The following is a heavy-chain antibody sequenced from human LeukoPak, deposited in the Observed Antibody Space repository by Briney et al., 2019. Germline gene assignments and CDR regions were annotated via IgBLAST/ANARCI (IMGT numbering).Heavy chain of an antibody. CDR3: ARIGNFPYSDY. J-gene: IGHJ4*02. CDR1: GRSISSGGYY. D-gene: IGHD2-21*01. Sequence: SETLSLTCTVSGRSISSGGYYWTRIRQHPGKGLEWIGYIYYSGSTHYNPSLKSRVTISVDTSKNQFSLKLSSVTAADTAVYYCARIGNFPYSDYWGQGTLVTVSS. V-gene: IGHV4-31*03. CDR2: IYYSGST.